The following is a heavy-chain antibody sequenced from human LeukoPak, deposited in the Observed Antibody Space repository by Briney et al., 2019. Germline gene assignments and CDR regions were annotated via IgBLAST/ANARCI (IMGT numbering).Heavy chain of an antibody. J-gene: IGHJ4*02. Sequence: PGGSPRLSCAASAFTFSSYEMNWVRQAPGEGLEWVSYISSSGSTIYYAYSVKGRFTISRDNSKNTLYLQMNSLRAEDTAVYYCAKDVGGWLQFEDFDYWGQGTLVTVSS. CDR1: AFTFSSYE. V-gene: IGHV3-48*03. D-gene: IGHD5-24*01. CDR2: ISSSGSTI. CDR3: AKDVGGWLQFEDFDY.